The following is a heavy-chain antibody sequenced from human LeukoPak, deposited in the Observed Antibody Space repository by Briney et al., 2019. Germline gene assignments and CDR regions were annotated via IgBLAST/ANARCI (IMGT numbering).Heavy chain of an antibody. CDR3: AWLFYGGNSKDAFDI. CDR1: GFTFSSYS. J-gene: IGHJ3*02. Sequence: GGSLRLSCAASGFTFSSYSMNWVRQAPGKGLEWVSSISSSSSYIYYADSVKGRFTISRDNAKNSLYLQMNSLRAEDTAVYYCAWLFYGGNSKDAFDIWGQGTVVTVSS. V-gene: IGHV3-21*01. D-gene: IGHD4-23*01. CDR2: ISSSSSYI.